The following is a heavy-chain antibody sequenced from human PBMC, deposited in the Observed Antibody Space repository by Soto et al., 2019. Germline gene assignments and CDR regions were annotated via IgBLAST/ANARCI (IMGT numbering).Heavy chain of an antibody. Sequence: QVQLVESGGGVVQPGRSLKLSCAASGFTFSSYAMNWVRQAPGKGLEWVAVISYDGSNKYYADSVKGRFTVSRDNSKNTLYLQMNSLTAEDTAMFYCARAGEGSSGTYGGGDFDYWGQGTLVTVSS. CDR2: ISYDGSNK. D-gene: IGHD1-26*01. J-gene: IGHJ4*02. V-gene: IGHV3-30-3*01. CDR3: ARAGEGSSGTYGGGDFDY. CDR1: GFTFSSYA.